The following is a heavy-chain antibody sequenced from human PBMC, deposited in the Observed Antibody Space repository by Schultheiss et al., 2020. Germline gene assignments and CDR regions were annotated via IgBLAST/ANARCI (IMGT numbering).Heavy chain of an antibody. V-gene: IGHV3-11*01. CDR2: ISSSGSTI. J-gene: IGHJ4*02. CDR1: GFTFSDYY. Sequence: SLRLSCAASGFTFSDYYMSWIRQAPGKGLEWVSYISSSGSTIYYADSVKGRFTISRDNAKNSLYLQMNSLRAEDTAVYYCARGVIQLWLSQYYFDYWGQGTLVNVSS. CDR3: ARGVIQLWLSQYYFDY. D-gene: IGHD5-18*01.